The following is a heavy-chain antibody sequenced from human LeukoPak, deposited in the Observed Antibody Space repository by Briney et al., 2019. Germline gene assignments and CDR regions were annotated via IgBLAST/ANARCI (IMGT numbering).Heavy chain of an antibody. CDR1: GGSISSSSYY. CDR2: IYYSGST. J-gene: IGHJ4*02. CDR3: ASDRTRGWNYFDY. Sequence: SSETLSLTCTVSGGSISSSSYYWGWIRQPPGKGLEWIGSIYYSGSTYYNPSLKSRVTISVDTSKNQFSLKLSSVTAADTAVYYCASDRTRGWNYFDYWGQGTLVTVSS. V-gene: IGHV4-39*01. D-gene: IGHD6-19*01.